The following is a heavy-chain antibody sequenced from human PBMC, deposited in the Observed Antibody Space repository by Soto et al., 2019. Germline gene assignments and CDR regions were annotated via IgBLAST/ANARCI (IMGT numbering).Heavy chain of an antibody. D-gene: IGHD1-26*01. V-gene: IGHV4-34*01. Sequence: SETLSLTCAVYGGSFSGYYWSWIRQPPGKGLEWIGEINHSGSTNYNPSLKSRVTISVDTSKNQFSLKLSSVTAADTAVYYCARAAGGSYYPHYYYYGMDVWGQGTTVT. CDR3: ARAAGGSYYPHYYYYGMDV. CDR2: INHSGST. CDR1: GGSFSGYY. J-gene: IGHJ6*02.